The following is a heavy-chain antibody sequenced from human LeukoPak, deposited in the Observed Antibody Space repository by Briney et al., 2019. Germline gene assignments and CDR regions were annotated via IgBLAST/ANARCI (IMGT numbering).Heavy chain of an antibody. Sequence: PGGSLSLSCAVSGITLSNYGMRWVRQAPGKGLEWVAGISGSGGGADYADSVKGRFTIYRDNSRNTLFLQLNSLRAEDTPVYFCPKRAVVIRVILVGFHKEAYYFDSWGRGALVTVSS. CDR3: PKRAVVIRVILVGFHKEAYYFDS. V-gene: IGHV3-23*01. J-gene: IGHJ4*02. CDR1: GITLSNYG. CDR2: ISGSGGGA. D-gene: IGHD3-22*01.